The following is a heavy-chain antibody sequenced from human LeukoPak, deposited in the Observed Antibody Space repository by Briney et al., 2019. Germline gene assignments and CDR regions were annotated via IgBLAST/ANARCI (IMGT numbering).Heavy chain of an antibody. V-gene: IGHV1-69*01. Sequence: ASVKVSCTASGGTFSSYAISWVRQAPGQGLEWMGGIIPIFGTANYAQKFQGRVTITADESTSTAYMELSSLRSEDTAVYYCARDPIITPFYYYYGMDVWGKGTTVTASS. CDR3: ARDPIITPFYYYYGMDV. J-gene: IGHJ6*04. D-gene: IGHD3-10*01. CDR2: IIPIFGTA. CDR1: GGTFSSYA.